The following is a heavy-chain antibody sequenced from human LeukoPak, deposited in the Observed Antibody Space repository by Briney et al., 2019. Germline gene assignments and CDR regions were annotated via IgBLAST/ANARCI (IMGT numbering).Heavy chain of an antibody. Sequence: AGGSLRLSCAASGFTFDDYAMHWVRQAPGKGLEWVSGISWNSGSIGYADSVKGRFTISRDNAKNSLYLQMNSLRAEDTALYYCAKVNYGDAFDYWGQGTQVTVSS. J-gene: IGHJ4*02. CDR1: GFTFDDYA. V-gene: IGHV3-9*01. D-gene: IGHD4-17*01. CDR3: AKVNYGDAFDY. CDR2: ISWNSGSI.